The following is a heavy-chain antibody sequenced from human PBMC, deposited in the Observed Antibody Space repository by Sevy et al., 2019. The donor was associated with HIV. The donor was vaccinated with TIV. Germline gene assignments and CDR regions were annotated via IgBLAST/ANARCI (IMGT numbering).Heavy chain of an antibody. CDR1: GFNFNIYS. J-gene: IGHJ4*02. V-gene: IGHV3-23*01. D-gene: IGHD2-8*01. CDR2: LSFVCGKI. CDR3: AGEGCTRPHDY. Sequence: GGSLRLSCAVSGFNFNIYSMSWVRQAPGKGLEWVSTLSFVCGKINYADSVKGRFIISRDDSKNSLYLEMKSLRAEDTAVYFCAGEGCTRPHDYWGQGTLVTVSS.